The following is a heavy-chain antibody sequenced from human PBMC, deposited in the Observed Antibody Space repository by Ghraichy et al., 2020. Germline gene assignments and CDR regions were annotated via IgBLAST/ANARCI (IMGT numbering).Heavy chain of an antibody. Sequence: SETLSLTCTVSGGSIISAGYYCSWIRQPAGKGLEWIGRIYTSESTNYNPSLKSRVTMSVDTSKNQFSLKLSSVTAADTAVYYCARAKSITIFGRTYGYFDLWGRGTLVTVSS. D-gene: IGHD3-3*01. CDR2: IYTSEST. V-gene: IGHV4-61*02. CDR3: ARAKSITIFGRTYGYFDL. J-gene: IGHJ2*01. CDR1: GGSIISAGYY.